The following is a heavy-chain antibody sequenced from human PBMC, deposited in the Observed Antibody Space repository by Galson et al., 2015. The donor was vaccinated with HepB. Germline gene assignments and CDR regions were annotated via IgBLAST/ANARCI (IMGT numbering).Heavy chain of an antibody. CDR2: IYSGGST. V-gene: IGHV3-66*01. Sequence: SLRLSCAASGFTFSSYAMNWVRQAPGKGLEWVSIIYSGGSTYYADSVKGRFTISRDNSKNTLYLQMNSLRAEDTAVYYCASTIWGQGTLVTVSS. CDR1: GFTFSSYA. D-gene: IGHD5-24*01. CDR3: ASTI. J-gene: IGHJ4*02.